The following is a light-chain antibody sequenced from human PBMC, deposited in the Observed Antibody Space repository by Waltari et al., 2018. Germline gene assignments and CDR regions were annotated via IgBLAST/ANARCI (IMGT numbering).Light chain of an antibody. V-gene: IGKV3-20*01. CDR2: DAS. CDR1: LSLSTTY. Sequence: DIVLTLSSGTLSISRGERAAHFCRASLSLSTTYLAWYQQKPGQAPRLLIYDASSRATGIPARFSGSGSGTDFTLTISRLEPEDFAVYYCQQYDRSPYTFGQGTKLEIK. CDR3: QQYDRSPYT. J-gene: IGKJ2*01.